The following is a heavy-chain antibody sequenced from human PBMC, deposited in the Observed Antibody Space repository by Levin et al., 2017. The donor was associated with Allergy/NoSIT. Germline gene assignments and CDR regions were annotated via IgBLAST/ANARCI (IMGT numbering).Heavy chain of an antibody. CDR3: ARVTAGQVANFDF. J-gene: IGHJ4*02. V-gene: IGHV3-48*02. Sequence: GGSLRLSCVASGFDFATYAMTWVRQAPGKGLEWISFISRSSNAEYYADSVKGRFTVSRDNAKNSLYLQMNSLRDDDTAIYYCARVTAGQVANFDFWGQGTLVTASS. CDR1: GFDFATYA. D-gene: IGHD6-25*01. CDR2: ISRSSNAE.